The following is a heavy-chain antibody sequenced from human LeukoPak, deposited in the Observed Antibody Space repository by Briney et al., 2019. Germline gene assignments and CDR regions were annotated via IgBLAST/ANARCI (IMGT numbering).Heavy chain of an antibody. V-gene: IGHV4-59*01. CDR2: IYYNGNT. D-gene: IGHD1-26*01. CDR3: ARGRSNYYGMDV. J-gene: IGHJ6*02. Sequence: PSETLSLTCSVSDGSINSYYWNWLRRPPGKGLEWIGYIYYNGNTNYSPSLKSRVTMSVDTSKNLFSLKVGSVTAADTAVYYCARGRSNYYGMDVWGQGTTVTVSS. CDR1: DGSINSYY.